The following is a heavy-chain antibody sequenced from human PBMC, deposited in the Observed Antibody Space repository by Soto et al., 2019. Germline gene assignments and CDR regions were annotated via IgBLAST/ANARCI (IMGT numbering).Heavy chain of an antibody. J-gene: IGHJ4*02. V-gene: IGHV3-23*01. CDR1: GFTFTNYA. CDR3: AKGARRPYGDYYHY. Sequence: GGSLRLSCAASGFTFTNYAMTWVRQAPGKGLEWVSAISGSGSTTFFADSVKGRFTISRDNSKNTLYLQMNSLRAEDTAVYYCAKGARRPYGDYYHYWGQGTLVTVSS. CDR2: ISGSGSTT. D-gene: IGHD4-17*01.